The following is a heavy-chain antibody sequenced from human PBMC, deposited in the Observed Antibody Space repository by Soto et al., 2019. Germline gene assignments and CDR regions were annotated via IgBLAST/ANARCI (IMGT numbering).Heavy chain of an antibody. CDR3: ARGRVYCSGGSCYHSSRLQFDY. V-gene: IGHV1-46*03. J-gene: IGHJ4*02. D-gene: IGHD2-15*01. Sequence: GASVKVSCKASGYTFTSYYMHWVRQAPGQGLEWMGIINPSGGSTSYAQKFQGRVTMTRDTSTSTVYMELSSLRSEDTAVYYCARGRVYCSGGSCYHSSRLQFDYWGQGTLVTVSS. CDR1: GYTFTSYY. CDR2: INPSGGST.